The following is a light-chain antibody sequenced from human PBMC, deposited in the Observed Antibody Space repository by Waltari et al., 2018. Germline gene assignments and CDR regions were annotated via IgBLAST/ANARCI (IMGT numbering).Light chain of an antibody. Sequence: QTVVTPEPSLTVSPGGKVTLTCASSIGAVAEDLYPRWFQQIPGQAPRALIFGSTNKYSWTPARFSGSLLGGKAALTLSGAQPEDEADYYCLLHFGGDQLVFGGGTKLTVL. V-gene: IGLV7-43*01. J-gene: IGLJ3*02. CDR2: GST. CDR1: IGAVAEDLY. CDR3: LLHFGGDQLV.